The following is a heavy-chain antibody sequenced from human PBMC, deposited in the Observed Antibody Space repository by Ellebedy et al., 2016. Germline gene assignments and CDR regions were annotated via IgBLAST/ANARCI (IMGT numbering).Heavy chain of an antibody. V-gene: IGHV1-18*01. CDR2: ISAYNGNT. CDR3: ARPEGNGFAFDI. CDR1: GYTFTSYG. D-gene: IGHD3-3*01. Sequence: ASVKVSXXASGYTFTSYGISWVRQAPGQGLEWMGWISAYNGNTNYAQKLQGRVTMTTDTSTSTAYMELRSLRSEDTAVYYCARPEGNGFAFDIWGQGTMVTVSS. J-gene: IGHJ3*02.